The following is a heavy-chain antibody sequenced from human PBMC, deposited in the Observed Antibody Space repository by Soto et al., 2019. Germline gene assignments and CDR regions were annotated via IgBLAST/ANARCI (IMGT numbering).Heavy chain of an antibody. D-gene: IGHD6-19*01. J-gene: IGHJ4*02. CDR2: TSAYNGNT. CDR3: ARYISGRANFDY. V-gene: IGHV1-18*01. Sequence: QVQLVQSGGEVKKTGASVKVSCKASGYTFTSSGTSWVRQAPGQGLEWMGWTSAYNGNTNYAQKLQGRVTMTTDPATSTAYMELRSLRSDNTAVYYCARYISGRANFDYWGQGTLVTVSS. CDR1: GYTFTSSG.